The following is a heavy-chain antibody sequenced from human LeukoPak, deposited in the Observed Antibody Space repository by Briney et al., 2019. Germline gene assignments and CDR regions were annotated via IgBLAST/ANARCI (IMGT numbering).Heavy chain of an antibody. CDR2: INWNGGTT. CDR3: ARDATARTDYYDSSGRTKFDY. V-gene: IGHV3-20*04. Sequence: GGSLRLSCAASGFIFDDYGMSWVRQAPGEGLEWVSGINWNGGTTVYADSVKGRFTISRDNAKNSLYLQMNSLRVEDTALYYCARDATARTDYYDSSGRTKFDYWGQGTLVTVSS. CDR1: GFIFDDYG. D-gene: IGHD3-22*01. J-gene: IGHJ4*02.